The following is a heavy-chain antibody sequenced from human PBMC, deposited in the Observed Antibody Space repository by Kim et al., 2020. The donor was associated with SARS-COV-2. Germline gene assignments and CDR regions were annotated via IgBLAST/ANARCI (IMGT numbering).Heavy chain of an antibody. J-gene: IGHJ3*01. CDR3: ARQAYGDYDYHAFDV. CDR1: GGSISSSSDY. D-gene: IGHD4-17*01. Sequence: SETLSLTCTVSGGSISSSSDYWGWIRQPPGKGLEWIGIIYYTGSTYFNPSLESRLTISVDTSQNQFSLKLSSVTAADTAVYYCARQAYGDYDYHAFDVWGQGIMVTVSS. CDR2: IYYTGST. V-gene: IGHV4-39*01.